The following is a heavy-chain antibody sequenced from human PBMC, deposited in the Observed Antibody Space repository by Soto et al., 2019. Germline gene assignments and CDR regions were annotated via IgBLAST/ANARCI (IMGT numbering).Heavy chain of an antibody. CDR1: GASISGYH. J-gene: IGHJ4*02. V-gene: IGHV4-59*08. CDR2: IYYTGST. CDR3: ASVFTIGWYTNYFDL. D-gene: IGHD6-19*01. Sequence: SETLSLTCTVSGASISGYHWSWIRQPPGKGLEWIGYIYYTGSTNYNPSLKSRVTMSVDASKNQFSLKLNSVTAADTAVYYCASVFTIGWYTNYFDLAAQGPLVPVSS.